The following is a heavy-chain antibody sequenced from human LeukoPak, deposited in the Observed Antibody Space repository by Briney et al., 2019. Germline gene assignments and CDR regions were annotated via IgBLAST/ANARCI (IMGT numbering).Heavy chain of an antibody. CDR2: INHVGGT. J-gene: IGHJ4*02. CDR1: RVSFTDYY. V-gene: IGHV4-34*01. Sequence: PSETLSLTCGVYRVSFTDYYWSWIRESPGKGLECIGEINHVGGTKYNLSLKGRVTIAVDTFAKQFSLILNSVTAADTAIYYCARIHCCPSYHICYLHWGRGTLVTVSS. D-gene: IGHD3-10*01. CDR3: ARIHCCPSYHICYLH.